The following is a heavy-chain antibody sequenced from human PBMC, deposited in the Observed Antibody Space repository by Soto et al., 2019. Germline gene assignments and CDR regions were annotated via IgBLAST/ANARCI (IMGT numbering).Heavy chain of an antibody. CDR3: VRDGHRITTRSCGNWFDP. CDR2: INSDASHT. V-gene: IGHV3-74*01. CDR1: GFTFSTYW. D-gene: IGHD3-22*01. J-gene: IGHJ5*02. Sequence: GGSLRLSCAASGFTFSTYWMHWIRQVPGKGLEWVSRINSDASHTYYADSVKGRFTISRDNAKNTLHLEMNSLRAEDTAVYYCVRDGHRITTRSCGNWFDPWGQGTLVTVSS.